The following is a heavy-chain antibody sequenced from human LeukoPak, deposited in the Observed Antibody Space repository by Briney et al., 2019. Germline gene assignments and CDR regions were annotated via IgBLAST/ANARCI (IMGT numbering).Heavy chain of an antibody. CDR2: IYYSGST. Sequence: SETLSLTCPVSGGSISSGGYYWRWIRQPPGKGLEWIGYIYYSGSTNYNPSLKSRVTISVDTSKNQFSLKLSSVTAADTAVYYCARGGDILTGYPNFDYWGQGTLVTVSS. V-gene: IGHV4-61*08. CDR3: ARGGDILTGYPNFDY. J-gene: IGHJ4*02. D-gene: IGHD3-9*01. CDR1: GGSISSGGYY.